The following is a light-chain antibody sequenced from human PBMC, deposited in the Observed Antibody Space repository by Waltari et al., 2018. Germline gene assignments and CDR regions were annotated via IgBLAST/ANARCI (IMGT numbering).Light chain of an antibody. CDR3: QQYSTSPRYT. J-gene: IGKJ2*01. V-gene: IGKV3-20*01. CDR2: GAS. CDR1: QSVSNNY. Sequence: EIVLTQSPGTLSLSPGGRATLSCRASQSVSNNYLAWYQQKPCQAPRLLIFGASSRATGIPDRFSGSASGTDFTLTISRLEPEDFAVYYCQQYSTSPRYTFGQGTKLEIK.